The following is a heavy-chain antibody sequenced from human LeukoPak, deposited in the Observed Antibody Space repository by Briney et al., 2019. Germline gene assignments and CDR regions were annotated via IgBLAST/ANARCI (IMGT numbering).Heavy chain of an antibody. D-gene: IGHD6-19*01. CDR1: GYTFTGYY. CDR2: INPNSGGT. Sequence: ASVKVSCKASGYTFTGYYMHWVRQAPGQGLEWMGWINPNSGGTNYAQKFQGRVTMTEDTSTDTAYMELSSLRSEDTAVYYCATDLGVSGYSSGSLDYWGQGTLVTVSS. J-gene: IGHJ4*02. CDR3: ATDLGVSGYSSGSLDY. V-gene: IGHV1-2*02.